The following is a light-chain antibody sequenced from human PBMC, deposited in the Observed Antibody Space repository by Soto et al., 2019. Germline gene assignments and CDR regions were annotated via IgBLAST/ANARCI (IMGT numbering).Light chain of an antibody. CDR3: ATWDTSQRGVI. Sequence: QSVLTQPPSLSAAPGQTVSISCSGSSSNVGINDVSWYQHVPGTATRLLIYDSYKRPSGIPDRFSGSKSGTSATLGITGLQTGDEGDYYCATWDTSQRGVIFGGGTKLTVL. CDR1: SSNVGIND. CDR2: DSY. V-gene: IGLV1-51*01. J-gene: IGLJ2*01.